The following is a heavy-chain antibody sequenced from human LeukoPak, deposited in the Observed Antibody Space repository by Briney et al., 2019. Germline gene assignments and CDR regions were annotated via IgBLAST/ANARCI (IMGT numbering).Heavy chain of an antibody. CDR1: GFTFSNYG. D-gene: IGHD2/OR15-2a*01. CDR3: AKDDGNNAKLLLDY. V-gene: IGHV3-23*01. Sequence: GGSLRLSCAVSGFTFSNYGMSWFRQAPGKGLEWVSVISSSGDSTCYADSVKGRFTISRDNSKNTLYLQMNGLRAEDTAIYYCAKDDGNNAKLLLDYWGQGTLVTVSS. CDR2: ISSSGDST. J-gene: IGHJ4*02.